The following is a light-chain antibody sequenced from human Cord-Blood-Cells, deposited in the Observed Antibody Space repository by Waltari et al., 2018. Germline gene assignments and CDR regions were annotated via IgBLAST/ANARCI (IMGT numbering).Light chain of an antibody. V-gene: IGKV3-15*01. J-gene: IGKJ1*01. CDR1: QSVSSK. CDR3: QQYNNWPPWT. Sequence: EIVMTQSPAPLSVSLGECATPSCRACQSVSSKLGWYQNKPGQAPRLLIYGASTRATGIPARFRGSGSGTEFTLTISSLQSEDFAVYYCQQYNNWPPWTFGQGTKVEIK. CDR2: GAS.